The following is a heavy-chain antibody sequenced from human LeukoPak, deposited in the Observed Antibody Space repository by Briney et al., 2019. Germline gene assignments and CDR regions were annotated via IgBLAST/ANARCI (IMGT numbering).Heavy chain of an antibody. CDR2: ISSSSSYI. V-gene: IGHV3-21*01. CDR1: GFTFSSYS. Sequence: PGGSLRLSCAASGFTFSSYSMNWVRQAPGKGLEWVSSISSSSSYIYYADSVKGRFTISRDNAKNSLYLQMNSLRAEDTAVYYCARVDSSGYYYGGVDYFDYWSQGTLVTVSS. J-gene: IGHJ4*02. CDR3: ARVDSSGYYYGGVDYFDY. D-gene: IGHD3-22*01.